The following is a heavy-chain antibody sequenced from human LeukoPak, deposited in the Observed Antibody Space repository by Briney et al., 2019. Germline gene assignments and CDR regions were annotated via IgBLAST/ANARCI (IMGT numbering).Heavy chain of an antibody. V-gene: IGHV4-34*01. Sequence: PSETLSLTCAVSGGSFIGYHWNWIRQPPGKGLEWIGEINHSGSTNYNPSLKSRVTISVDTPKSQFFLKLKSVTAADTAVYYCARDPTTVVTVPYYFDDWGQGTLVTVSS. CDR3: ARDPTTVVTVPYYFDD. D-gene: IGHD4-23*01. CDR2: INHSGST. CDR1: GGSFIGYH. J-gene: IGHJ4*02.